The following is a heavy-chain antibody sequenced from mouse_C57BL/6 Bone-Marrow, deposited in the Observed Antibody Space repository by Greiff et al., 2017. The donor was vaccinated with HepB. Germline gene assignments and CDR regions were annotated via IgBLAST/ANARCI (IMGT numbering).Heavy chain of an antibody. CDR1: GYTFTDYE. CDR2: IDPETGGT. D-gene: IGHD1-1*01. CDR3: TRSTTVVARDWFAY. Sequence: VQLQQSGAELVRPGASVTLSCKASGYTFTDYEMHWVKQTPVHGLEWIGAIDPETGGTAYNQKFKGKAILTADKSSSTAYMELRSLTSEDSAVYYCTRSTTVVARDWFAYWGQGTLVTVSA. V-gene: IGHV1-15*01. J-gene: IGHJ3*01.